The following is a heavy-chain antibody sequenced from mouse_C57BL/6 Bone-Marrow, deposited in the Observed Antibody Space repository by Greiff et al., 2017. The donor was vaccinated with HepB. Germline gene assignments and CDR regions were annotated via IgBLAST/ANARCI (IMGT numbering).Heavy chain of an antibody. J-gene: IGHJ1*03. D-gene: IGHD2-3*01. V-gene: IGHV1-55*01. Sequence: QVQLQQPGAELVKPGASVKMSCKASGYTFTSYWITWVKQRPGQGLEWIGDIYPGSGSTNYNEKFKSKATLTVVTSSSTAYMQLSSLTSEDSAVYYCARRDGSHWYFDVWGTGTTVTVSS. CDR2: IYPGSGST. CDR1: GYTFTSYW. CDR3: ARRDGSHWYFDV.